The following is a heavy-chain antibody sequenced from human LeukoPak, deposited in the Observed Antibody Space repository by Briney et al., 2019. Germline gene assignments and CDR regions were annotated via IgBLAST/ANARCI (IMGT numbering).Heavy chain of an antibody. CDR3: ARNGGDYRNGGEYCSGTSCYLR. CDR1: GFNFGDYT. Sequence: PGGSLRLSCTTSGFNFGDYTMSWVRQAPGKGLEWVAFIRRKAYGRTPENAASVKGRITISRDDSKGIAYLQMNSLKTEDTAVYYCARNGGDYRNGGEYCSGTSCYLRWGQGTLVTVSS. D-gene: IGHD2-2*01. V-gene: IGHV3-49*04. CDR2: IRRKAYGRTP. J-gene: IGHJ4*02.